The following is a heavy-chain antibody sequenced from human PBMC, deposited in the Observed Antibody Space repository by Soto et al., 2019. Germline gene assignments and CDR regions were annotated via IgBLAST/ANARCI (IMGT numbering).Heavy chain of an antibody. Sequence: SETLSLTCTVSGGSLSSYYWTWIRQSPGKGPEWIGYVYFSGNTNYNPSLKSRVTISIDTSKNQFSLRLASVTAADTAFYFCGSVRPSGYVLSWGQGTLVTVPQ. CDR1: GGSLSSYY. CDR2: VYFSGNT. V-gene: IGHV4-59*01. J-gene: IGHJ5*02. D-gene: IGHD6-25*01. CDR3: GSVRPSGYVLS.